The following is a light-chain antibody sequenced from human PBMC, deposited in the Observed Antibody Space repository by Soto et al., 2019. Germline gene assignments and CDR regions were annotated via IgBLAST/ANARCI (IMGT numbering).Light chain of an antibody. CDR2: DAS. V-gene: IGKV3-11*01. Sequence: EIVLTQSPATLSLSPGERATLSCRASQSVSSYLAWYQQKPGQAPRLLIYDASNRATGIPARFSGSVSGTDFPLTISSLEPEDFAVYYCQQRSNWLSTFGQGTRLEIK. CDR1: QSVSSY. J-gene: IGKJ5*01. CDR3: QQRSNWLST.